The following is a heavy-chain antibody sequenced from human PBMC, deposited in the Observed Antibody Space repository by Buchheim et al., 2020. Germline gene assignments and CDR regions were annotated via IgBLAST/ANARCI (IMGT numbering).Heavy chain of an antibody. Sequence: QVQLVESGGGVVQPGRSLRLSCAASGFTFNNYAMHWVCQAPGKGLKWVALISNDGSEKYYADSAKGRFTISRDNYKNTLFLQMDSLRVEDTAVYYCAKDIDHYYDTNGPESYGMDVWGQGTT. J-gene: IGHJ6*02. V-gene: IGHV3-30*18. CDR1: GFTFNNYA. CDR2: ISNDGSEK. D-gene: IGHD3-22*01. CDR3: AKDIDHYYDTNGPESYGMDV.